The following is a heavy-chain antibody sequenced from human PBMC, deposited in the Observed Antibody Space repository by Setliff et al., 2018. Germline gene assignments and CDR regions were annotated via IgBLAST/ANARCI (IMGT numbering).Heavy chain of an antibody. CDR3: ARERSYDGLNYYGMDV. CDR2: ISAYNGDT. D-gene: IGHD1-26*01. Sequence: ASVKVSCKASGYSFSDSAVSWVRQAPGQGLEWMGWISAYNGDTTYTQNLQGRVTLTTDTSTTTAYVELSSLRSDDTAVYYCARERSYDGLNYYGMDVWGQGTTVTVS. J-gene: IGHJ6*01. V-gene: IGHV1-18*01. CDR1: GYSFSDSA.